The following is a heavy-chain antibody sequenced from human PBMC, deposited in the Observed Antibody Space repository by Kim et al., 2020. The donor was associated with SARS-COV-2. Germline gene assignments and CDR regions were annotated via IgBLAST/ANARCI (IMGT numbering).Heavy chain of an antibody. Sequence: NKYYAGSVRGRFTISRDNSKNTVYLQMNSLRAEDTAVYYCARDQSAAGTDWGQGTLVTVSS. V-gene: IGHV3-33*01. CDR3: ARDQSAAGTD. CDR2: NK. J-gene: IGHJ4*02. D-gene: IGHD1-1*01.